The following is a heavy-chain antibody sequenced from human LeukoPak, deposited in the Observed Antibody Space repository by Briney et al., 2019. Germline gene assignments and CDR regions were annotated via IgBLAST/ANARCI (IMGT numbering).Heavy chain of an antibody. CDR3: ARARDSLAYCGGDCYSAREFDY. D-gene: IGHD2-21*02. CDR1: GGSISSYY. Sequence: PSETLSLTCTVSGGSISSYYWSWMRQPPGKGLEWIGYIYYSGSPNYNPSLKSRVTISVDTSKNQFSLKLSSVTAADTAVYYCARARDSLAYCGGDCYSAREFDYWGQGTLVTVSS. V-gene: IGHV4-59*01. CDR2: IYYSGSP. J-gene: IGHJ4*02.